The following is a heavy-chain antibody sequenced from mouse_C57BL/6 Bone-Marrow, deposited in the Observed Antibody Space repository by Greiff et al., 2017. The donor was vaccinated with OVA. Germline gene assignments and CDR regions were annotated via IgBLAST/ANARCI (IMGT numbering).Heavy chain of an antibody. Sequence: DVKLVESGGDLVKPGGSLKLSCAASGFTFSSYGMSWVRQTPDKRLEWVATISSGGSYTYYPDSVKGRFTISRDNAKNTLYLQMSSLKSEDTAMYYCARPGDYDFAYWGQGTLVTVSA. V-gene: IGHV5-6*02. CDR2: ISSGGSYT. D-gene: IGHD2-4*01. J-gene: IGHJ3*01. CDR3: ARPGDYDFAY. CDR1: GFTFSSYG.